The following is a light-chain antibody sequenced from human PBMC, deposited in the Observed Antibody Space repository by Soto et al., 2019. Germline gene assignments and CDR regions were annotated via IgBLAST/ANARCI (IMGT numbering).Light chain of an antibody. CDR1: QDINVY. CDR2: SAS. V-gene: IGKV1-39*01. CDR3: QHGYVAPYS. J-gene: IGKJ2*03. Sequence: DIQMNQSPSSVAASIGDTVTITCRASQDINVYLNWYQQKPGEVPKLLIYSASTLHSGVPSRFTGSGSETDFTLTIRSLQPEDFATYYCQHGYVAPYSFGQGTKV.